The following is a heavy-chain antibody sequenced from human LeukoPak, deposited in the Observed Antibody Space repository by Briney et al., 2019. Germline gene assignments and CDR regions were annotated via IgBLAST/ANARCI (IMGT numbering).Heavy chain of an antibody. D-gene: IGHD3-16*02. Sequence: PSETLSLTCAVYGGSFSGYYWSWIRQPPGKGLEWIGEINHSGSTNFNPSLKSRVTISVDTSKNQFSLKLSSVTAADTAVYYCARGIPGRSIDYWGQGTLVTVSS. CDR3: ARGIPGRSIDY. J-gene: IGHJ4*02. CDR1: GGSFSGYY. CDR2: INHSGST. V-gene: IGHV4-34*01.